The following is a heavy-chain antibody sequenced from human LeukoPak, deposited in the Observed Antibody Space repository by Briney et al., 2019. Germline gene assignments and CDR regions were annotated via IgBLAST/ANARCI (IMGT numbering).Heavy chain of an antibody. CDR2: IDYSAST. CDR3: ARDSRRELLHAFDI. Sequence: SETLSLTCTVSGGSISTYYWSWLRQPPGKGLEWIAYIDYSASTNYNPSLKSRVTISVDTSKNQFSLKLNSVTAADTAVYYCARDSRRELLHAFDIWGQGTMVTVSS. CDR1: GGSISTYY. V-gene: IGHV4-59*01. J-gene: IGHJ3*02. D-gene: IGHD1-26*01.